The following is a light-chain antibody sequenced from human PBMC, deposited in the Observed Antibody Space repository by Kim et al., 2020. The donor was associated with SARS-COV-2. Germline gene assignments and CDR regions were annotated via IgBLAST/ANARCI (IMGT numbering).Light chain of an antibody. J-gene: IGKJ2*01. CDR2: WAS. Sequence: DIVMTQSPDSLAVSLGERATINCKSSQSVLYSSNSKNYLAWYQQKPGQPPKLLIYWASTRESGVPDRFRGSGSGTEFTLSISSLQAEDVAVYYCQQYYSTPYTFGQGTKLEI. V-gene: IGKV4-1*01. CDR3: QQYYSTPYT. CDR1: QSVLYSSNSKNY.